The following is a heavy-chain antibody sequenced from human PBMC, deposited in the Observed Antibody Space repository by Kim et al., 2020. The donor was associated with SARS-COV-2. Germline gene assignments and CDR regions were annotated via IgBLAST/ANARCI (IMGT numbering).Heavy chain of an antibody. CDR3: GRDTRYCDGNSCGQYPLSNCFDP. Sequence: GGSLRLSCEASGFSFRNYGMHWVRQAPGKGLQWVAATWHDATNDYYVDSVRGRFTISRDNSKNTLYLEMNDLRAEDTAVYYCGRDTRYCDGNSCGQYPLSNCFDPWGHGTLVTVSS. CDR2: TWHDATND. D-gene: IGHD2-2*01. J-gene: IGHJ5*02. V-gene: IGHV3-33*08. CDR1: GFSFRNYG.